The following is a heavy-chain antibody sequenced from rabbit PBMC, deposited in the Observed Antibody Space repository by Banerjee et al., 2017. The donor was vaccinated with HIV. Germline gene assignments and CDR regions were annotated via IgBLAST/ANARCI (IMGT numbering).Heavy chain of an antibody. Sequence: QSLEESGGDLVKPGASLTLTCTASGFSFSSGYDMCWVRQAPGKGLEWIACIYAGSGNTYYASWAKGRFTISKASSTTVTLQMTSLTDADTATYFCARGVTMTMVTFNLWGPGTLVTVS. CDR2: IYAGSGNT. CDR1: GFSFSSGYD. D-gene: IGHD2-1*01. J-gene: IGHJ4*01. CDR3: ARGVTMTMVTFNL. V-gene: IGHV1S40*01.